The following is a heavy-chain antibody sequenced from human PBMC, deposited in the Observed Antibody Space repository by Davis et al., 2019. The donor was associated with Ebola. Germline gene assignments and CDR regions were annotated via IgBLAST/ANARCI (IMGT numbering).Heavy chain of an antibody. V-gene: IGHV3-23*01. J-gene: IGHJ5*01. CDR2: IGGIDGAT. Sequence: PGGSLRLSCAASGFTFSIYAMSWVRQAPGKGLEWVSVIGGIDGATYYADSVKGRFTISRDNSKNTLYLQMNSLRVEDTAVYFCAKDGLTYGGSDSWGQGTLVTVSS. D-gene: IGHD2-8*01. CDR3: AKDGLTYGGSDS. CDR1: GFTFSIYA.